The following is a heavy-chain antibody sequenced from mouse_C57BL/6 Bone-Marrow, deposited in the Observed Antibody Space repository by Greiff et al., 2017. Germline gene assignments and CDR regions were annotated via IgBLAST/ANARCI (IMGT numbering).Heavy chain of an antibody. J-gene: IGHJ4*01. Sequence: EVQLQPSGAELVRPGASVKLSCTASGFNIKDDYMHWVKQRPEQGLEWIGWIDPENGDTEYASKFQGKATITADTASNTAYLQLSSLTSEDTAVYYCTLITTVVAPYDYAMDYWGQGTSVTVSS. CDR3: TLITTVVAPYDYAMDY. CDR1: GFNIKDDY. D-gene: IGHD1-1*01. CDR2: IDPENGDT. V-gene: IGHV14-4*01.